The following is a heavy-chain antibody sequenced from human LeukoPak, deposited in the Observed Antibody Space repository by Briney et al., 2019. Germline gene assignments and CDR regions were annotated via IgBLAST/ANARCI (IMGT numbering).Heavy chain of an antibody. CDR1: GGSISSYY. D-gene: IGHD3-3*01. Sequence: PSETLSLTCTVSGGSISSYYWSWIRQPPGKGLEWVGYIYYSGSTSYNPSLKSRVTISVDTSKNQFSLKLSSVTAADTAVYYCARTYYDFWSGYYDYGMDVWGQGTTVTVSS. J-gene: IGHJ6*02. V-gene: IGHV4-59*08. CDR3: ARTYYDFWSGYYDYGMDV. CDR2: IYYSGST.